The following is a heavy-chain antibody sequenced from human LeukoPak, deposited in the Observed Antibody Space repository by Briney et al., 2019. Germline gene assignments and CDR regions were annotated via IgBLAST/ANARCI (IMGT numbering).Heavy chain of an antibody. CDR3: ARVRVAAAGAYYFDS. Sequence: SETLSLTCTVSGGSISSYYWSWIRQPPGKGLEWIGYIYYNENTSHNPSLKSRVTISVDTSKNQFSLQMTSVTAADTVVYYCARVRVAAAGAYYFDSWGQGTLVTVSS. J-gene: IGHJ4*02. V-gene: IGHV4-59*08. D-gene: IGHD6-13*01. CDR2: IYYNENT. CDR1: GGSISSYY.